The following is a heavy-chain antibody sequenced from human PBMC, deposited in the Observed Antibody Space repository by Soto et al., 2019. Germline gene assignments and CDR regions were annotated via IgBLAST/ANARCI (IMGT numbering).Heavy chain of an antibody. J-gene: IGHJ4*02. CDR1: GFTFSSYA. CDR2: MSGRGGST. CDR3: AKPALNFEFWSGYYTGLFDY. Sequence: EVQLLESGGGLVQPGGSLRLSCAASGFTFSSYAMSWVRQSPVKGLEWASAMSGRGGSTYYADYVKGRFTSSRYKSKNALYLQMDRLRAEATAVYYCAKPALNFEFWSGYYTGLFDYWGQGTLVTVSS. V-gene: IGHV3-23*01. D-gene: IGHD3-3*01.